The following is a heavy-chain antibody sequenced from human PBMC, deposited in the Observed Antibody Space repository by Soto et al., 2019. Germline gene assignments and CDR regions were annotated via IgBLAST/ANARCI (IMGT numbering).Heavy chain of an antibody. J-gene: IGHJ5*02. D-gene: IGHD1-26*01. CDR3: ATHTSGSRNGPHT. CDR1: GGSISSYY. V-gene: IGHV4-59*08. Sequence: PSETLSLTCTVSGGSISSYYWSWIRQPPGKGLEWIGYIYYSGSTNYNPSLKSRVTISVDTSKNQYSLSVNSVAAADTAVYYCATHTSGSRNGPHTWGQGTLVTVSS. CDR2: IYYSGST.